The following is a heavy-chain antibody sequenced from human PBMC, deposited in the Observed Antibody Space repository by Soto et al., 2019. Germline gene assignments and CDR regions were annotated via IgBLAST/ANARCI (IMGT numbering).Heavy chain of an antibody. CDR2: IDPSGGST. Sequence: SVKVSCKASGYTFTSYYMHWVRQAPVQGLEWMGIIDPSGGSTSYAQKFQGRVTMTRDTSTSTVYMELSSLRSEDTAVYYCARDGPNFFCSSTSCYTGFDYWGQGTLVTVSS. J-gene: IGHJ4*02. D-gene: IGHD2-2*02. CDR3: ARDGPNFFCSSTSCYTGFDY. V-gene: IGHV1-46*01. CDR1: GYTFTSYY.